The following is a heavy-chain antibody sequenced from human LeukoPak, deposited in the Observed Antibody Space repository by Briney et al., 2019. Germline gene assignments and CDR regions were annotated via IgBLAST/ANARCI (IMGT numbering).Heavy chain of an antibody. J-gene: IGHJ4*02. V-gene: IGHV3-74*01. CDR1: GFTFSSYS. Sequence: GGSLRLSCAASGFTFSSYSMNWVRQAPGKGLEWVSRINTDGTSTSYADSVKGRFTISRDNAKNTLYLQMNSLRVEDTAVYYCTTQGTSGTGRVDYWGQGTLVTVSS. CDR2: INTDGTST. CDR3: TTQGTSGTGRVDY. D-gene: IGHD1/OR15-1a*01.